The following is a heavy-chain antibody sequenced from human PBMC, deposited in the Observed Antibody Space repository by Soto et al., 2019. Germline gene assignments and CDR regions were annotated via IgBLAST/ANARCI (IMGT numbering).Heavy chain of an antibody. V-gene: IGHV1-2*02. CDR2: INPNSGGT. D-gene: IGHD1-7*01. CDR3: ARGLSSWNYGGRVVYYYYYGMDV. CDR1: GYTFTGYY. J-gene: IGHJ6*02. Sequence: GASVKVSCKASGYTFTGYYMHWVRQAPGQGLEWMGWINPNSGGTNYAQKFQGRVTMTRDTSISTAYMELSRLRSDDTAVYYCARGLSSWNYGGRVVYYYYYGMDVWGQGTTVTVSS.